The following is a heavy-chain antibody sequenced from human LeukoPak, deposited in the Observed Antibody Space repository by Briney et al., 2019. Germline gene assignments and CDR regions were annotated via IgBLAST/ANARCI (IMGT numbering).Heavy chain of an antibody. D-gene: IGHD4-23*01. CDR2: IIPIFGTA. V-gene: IGHV1-69*06. CDR3: ARAQLGTVVTPDWYFDL. Sequence: GASVKVSCKASGGTFSSYAISWVRQAPGQGLEWMGGIIPIFGTANYAQKFQGRVTITADKSASTGYMELSSLRSEDTAVYYCARAQLGTVVTPDWYFDLWGRGTLVTVSS. J-gene: IGHJ2*01. CDR1: GGTFSSYA.